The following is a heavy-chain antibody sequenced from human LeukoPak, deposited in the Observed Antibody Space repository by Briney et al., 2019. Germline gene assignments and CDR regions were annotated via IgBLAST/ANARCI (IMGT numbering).Heavy chain of an antibody. V-gene: IGHV3-23*01. CDR2: ISGSGGST. CDR3: ARGDKDTAMSGLDY. CDR1: GFTFSSYG. D-gene: IGHD5-18*01. J-gene: IGHJ4*02. Sequence: PGGSLRLSCAASGFTFSSYGMSWVRQAPGKGLEWVSAISGSGGSTYYADSVKGRFTISRDNSKNTLYLQMNSLRAEDTAVYYCARGDKDTAMSGLDYWGQGTLVTVSS.